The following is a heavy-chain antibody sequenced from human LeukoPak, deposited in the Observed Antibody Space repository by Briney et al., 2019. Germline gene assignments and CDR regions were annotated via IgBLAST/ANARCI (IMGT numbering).Heavy chain of an antibody. J-gene: IGHJ4*02. CDR3: ARCLSPVGAFRYFDY. CDR1: GDIVSSNRAA. D-gene: IGHD1-26*01. Sequence: SQTLSLACAISGDIVSSNRAAWNWIRQSPPRGLEWLGRTYYRSKWYNDYAVSVKSRITINPDTSKNQFSLQLNSVTPEDTAVYYCARCLSPVGAFRYFDYWGQGTLVTVSS. CDR2: TYYRSKWYN. V-gene: IGHV6-1*01.